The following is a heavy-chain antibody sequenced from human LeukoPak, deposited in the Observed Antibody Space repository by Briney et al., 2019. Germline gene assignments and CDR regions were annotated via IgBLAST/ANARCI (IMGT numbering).Heavy chain of an antibody. CDR2: ISSSGYTI. V-gene: IGHV3-48*03. CDR1: GFTFSHYE. J-gene: IGHJ4*02. Sequence: GGSLRLSCEASGFTFSHYEMNWARQAPGKGLEWVSYISSSGYTIYYADSVKGRFTISRDNAKNSLYLQMNSLRAEDTAVYYCAREDCSSTSCYDPSVSDYWGQGTLVTVSS. D-gene: IGHD2-2*01. CDR3: AREDCSSTSCYDPSVSDY.